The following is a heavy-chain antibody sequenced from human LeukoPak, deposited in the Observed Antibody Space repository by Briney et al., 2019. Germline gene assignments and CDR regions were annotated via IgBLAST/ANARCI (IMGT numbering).Heavy chain of an antibody. CDR2: IYYSGSA. V-gene: IGHV4-39*01. CDR3: ATLGFVLVVAATSHFDY. J-gene: IGHJ4*02. D-gene: IGHD2-15*01. CDR1: GGSISSSSYY. Sequence: KPSETLSLTCTVSGGSISSSSYYWGWIRQPPGKGLEWIVSIYYSGSAYYNPSLKSRVTISVDTSKNQFSLKLSSVTAADTAVYYFATLGFVLVVAATSHFDYWRQGTLVTVSS.